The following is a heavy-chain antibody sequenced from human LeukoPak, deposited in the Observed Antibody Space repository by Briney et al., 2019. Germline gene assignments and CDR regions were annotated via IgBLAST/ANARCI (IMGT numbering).Heavy chain of an antibody. V-gene: IGHV3-30*02. D-gene: IGHD6-6*01. CDR3: AREARIAARLFVVYPGQNHIDY. J-gene: IGHJ4*02. Sequence: GGSLRLSCAASGFTFSSYGMHWVRQAPGKGLEWVAFIRYDGSNKYYADSVKGRFTISRDNAKNSLYLQMNSLRAEDTAVYYCAREARIAARLFVVYPGQNHIDYWGQGTLVTVSS. CDR1: GFTFSSYG. CDR2: IRYDGSNK.